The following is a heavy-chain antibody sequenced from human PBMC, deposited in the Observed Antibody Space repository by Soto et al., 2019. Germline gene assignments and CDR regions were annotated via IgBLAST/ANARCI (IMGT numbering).Heavy chain of an antibody. Sequence: ASVKVSCKASGYTFSSFGISWVRQAPGQGLEWMGWISAYNGNTNYAQKLQGRVTMTTDTSTSTAYMELRSPRSDDTAVYYCASRANFSSGWYYYYGMDVWGQGTTVTVSS. D-gene: IGHD6-19*01. CDR1: GYTFSSFG. CDR3: ASRANFSSGWYYYYGMDV. V-gene: IGHV1-18*01. J-gene: IGHJ6*02. CDR2: ISAYNGNT.